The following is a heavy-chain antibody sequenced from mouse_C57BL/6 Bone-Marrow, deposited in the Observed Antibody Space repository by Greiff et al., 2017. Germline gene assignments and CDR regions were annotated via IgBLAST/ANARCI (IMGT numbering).Heavy chain of an antibody. V-gene: IGHV1-59*01. Sequence: QVQLQQSGAELVRPGTSVKLSCKASGYTFTSYWMHWVKQRPGQGLEWIGVIDPSDSYTNYNQKFKGKATLTVDTSSSTAYMQLSSLTSEDSAVYYCARQEAHRGFAYWGQGTLVTVSA. CDR1: GYTFTSYW. CDR2: IDPSDSYT. D-gene: IGHD3-1*01. CDR3: ARQEAHRGFAY. J-gene: IGHJ3*01.